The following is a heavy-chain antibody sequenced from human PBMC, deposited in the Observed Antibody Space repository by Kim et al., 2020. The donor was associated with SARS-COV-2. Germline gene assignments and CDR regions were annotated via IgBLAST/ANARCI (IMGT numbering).Heavy chain of an antibody. Sequence: SVKVSCKASGGSFTNNAFNWVRQAPGQGLEWMGGIIPIFGSANYAQKFQGRLTVTADESTSTDYMELSSLTSEDTAVFYCARGTYGDLTLPLDYWGEGT. CDR3: ARGTYGDLTLPLDY. D-gene: IGHD4-17*01. CDR1: GGSFTNNA. V-gene: IGHV1-69*13. CDR2: IIPIFGSA. J-gene: IGHJ4*02.